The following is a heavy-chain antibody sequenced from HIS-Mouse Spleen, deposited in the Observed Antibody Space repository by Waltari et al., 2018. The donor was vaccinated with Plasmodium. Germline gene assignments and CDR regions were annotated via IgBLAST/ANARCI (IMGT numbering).Heavy chain of an antibody. CDR2: ISYDGSNK. CDR3: AKDRRSSSWYVDY. J-gene: IGHJ4*02. D-gene: IGHD6-13*01. CDR1: GFTFSSYG. V-gene: IGHV3-30*18. Sequence: QVQLVESGGGVVQPGRSLRLSCAASGFTFSSYGMHWVRQAPGKWREWVAFISYDGSNKYYADSGKGRFTISRDNSKNTLYLQMNSLRAEDTAVYYCAKDRRSSSWYVDYWGQGTLVTVSS.